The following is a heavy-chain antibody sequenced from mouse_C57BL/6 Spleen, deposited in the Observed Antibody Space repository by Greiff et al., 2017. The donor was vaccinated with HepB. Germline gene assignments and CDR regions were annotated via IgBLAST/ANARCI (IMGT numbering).Heavy chain of an antibody. CDR3: ARRGPYDGYPY. J-gene: IGHJ2*01. Sequence: EVKLVESGPGLVKPSQSLSLTCSVTGYSITSGYYWNWIRQFPGNKLEWMGYISYDGSNNYNPSLKNRISITRDTSKNQFFLKLNSVTTEDTATYYCARRGPYDGYPYWGQGTTLTVSS. CDR1: GYSITSGYY. V-gene: IGHV3-6*01. D-gene: IGHD2-3*01. CDR2: ISYDGSN.